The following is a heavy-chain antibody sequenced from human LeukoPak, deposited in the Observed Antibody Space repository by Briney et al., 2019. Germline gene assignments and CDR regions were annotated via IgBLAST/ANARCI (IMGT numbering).Heavy chain of an antibody. D-gene: IGHD5-24*01. CDR3: MMATVLGY. CDR2: IYPGDSDT. Sequence: GDSLKISCKASEYSLKSYWIGGVGQMHGKGLEWMGIIYPGDSDTRYSPSFQGQVTISADKSISTAYLQWSSLKASDTAMYYCMMATVLGYWGQGTLVTVSS. J-gene: IGHJ4*02. V-gene: IGHV5-51*01. CDR1: EYSLKSYW.